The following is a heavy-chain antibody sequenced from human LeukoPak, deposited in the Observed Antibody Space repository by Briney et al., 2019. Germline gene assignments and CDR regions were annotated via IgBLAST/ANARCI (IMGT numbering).Heavy chain of an antibody. J-gene: IGHJ6*02. V-gene: IGHV1-18*01. CDR2: ISAYNGNT. CDR3: ARTSGSYFLYYYYGMDV. CDR1: GYTFTSYG. D-gene: IGHD1-26*01. Sequence: GASVKVSCKASGYTFTSYGISWVRQAPGQGLEWMGWISAYNGNTNYAQKLQGRVTMTRNTSISTAYMELSSLRSEDTAVYYCARTSGSYFLYYYYGMDVWGQGTTVTVSS.